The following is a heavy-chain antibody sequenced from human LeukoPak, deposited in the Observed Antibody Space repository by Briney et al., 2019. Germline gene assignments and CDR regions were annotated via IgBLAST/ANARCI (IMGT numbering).Heavy chain of an antibody. V-gene: IGHV3-23*01. Sequence: GGSLRLSCAASEFTFSSYTMYWVRQAPGKGLEWVSTINGGGVNTHYADSVGGRFTISRDNSKNTLFLQMNSLRDEDTAVYYCAKDLYSNYGPADYWGQGNLVTVSS. CDR1: EFTFSSYT. CDR2: INGGGVNT. CDR3: AKDLYSNYGPADY. D-gene: IGHD4-11*01. J-gene: IGHJ4*02.